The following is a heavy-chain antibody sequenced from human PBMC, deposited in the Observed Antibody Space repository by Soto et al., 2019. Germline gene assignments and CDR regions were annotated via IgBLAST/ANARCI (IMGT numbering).Heavy chain of an antibody. J-gene: IGHJ4*02. CDR1: GYTFTSYG. CDR2: ISAYNGNT. V-gene: IGHV1-18*01. D-gene: IGHD5-12*01. CDR3: ARAREGYTLRAPPDY. Sequence: QVQLVQSGAEAKKPGASVKVSCKASGYTFTSYGISWVRQAPGQGLEWMGCISAYNGNTNYAQKLQGRVTMTTDTSTSTAYMELRSLRSDDTAVYYCARAREGYTLRAPPDYWGQGTLVTVSS.